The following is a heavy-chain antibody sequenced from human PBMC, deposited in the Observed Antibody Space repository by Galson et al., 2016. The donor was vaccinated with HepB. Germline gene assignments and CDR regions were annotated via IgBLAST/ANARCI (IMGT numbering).Heavy chain of an antibody. CDR3: AKDITDLVVVIAAQH. CDR1: GFTFSAYV. Sequence: SLRLSCAASGFTFSAYVMHWVRQAPGKGLEWVAVTSYDGSNKYYADSVKGRFTISRDNSKNTLYLQMNSLRAEDSALYYCAKDITDLVVVIAAQHWGQGTLVTVSS. J-gene: IGHJ1*01. CDR2: TSYDGSNK. V-gene: IGHV3-30*18. D-gene: IGHD2-15*01.